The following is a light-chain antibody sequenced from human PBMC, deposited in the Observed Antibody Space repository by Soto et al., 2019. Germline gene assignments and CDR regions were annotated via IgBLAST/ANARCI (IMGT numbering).Light chain of an antibody. V-gene: IGKV2-30*01. Sequence: DVVLTQSPLSLPVTLGQPASISCRSSQSLVYSDGNTYLNWFQQRPGRSPRRLIYDVSNRDFVVPDRFSGSGSGTDFTLKSTRVEAEDVGVYYCMQCTHWPPLTFGQGTLLEIK. CDR1: QSLVYSDGNTY. J-gene: IGKJ5*01. CDR2: DVS. CDR3: MQCTHWPPLT.